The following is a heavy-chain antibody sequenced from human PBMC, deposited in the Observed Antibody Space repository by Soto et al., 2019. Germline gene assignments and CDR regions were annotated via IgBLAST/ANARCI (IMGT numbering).Heavy chain of an antibody. CDR1: GYTFTSYY. J-gene: IGHJ6*03. D-gene: IGHD3-3*01. CDR2: INPSGGST. CDR3: ARGYDFWSGSYYMDV. Sequence: GASVKVSCKTFGYTFTSYYMLWVRQAPGQGLEWMGIINPSGGSTSYAQKFQGRVTMTRDTSTSTVYMELSSLRSEDTAVYYCARGYDFWSGSYYMDVWGKGTTVTVSS. V-gene: IGHV1-46*03.